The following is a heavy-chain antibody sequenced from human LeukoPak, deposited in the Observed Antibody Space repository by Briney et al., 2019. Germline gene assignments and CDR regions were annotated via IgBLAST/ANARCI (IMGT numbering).Heavy chain of an antibody. CDR3: ASRITIFGVGY. Sequence: GGSLRLSCAASGFTFSSHWMSWVRQAPGKGLEWVANIKEDGSEKKYVDAVKGRFTISRDNAENSLYLQMNSLRAEDTAVYYCASRITIFGVGYWGQGTLVTVSS. CDR2: IKEDGSEK. V-gene: IGHV3-7*01. CDR1: GFTFSSHW. D-gene: IGHD3-3*01. J-gene: IGHJ4*02.